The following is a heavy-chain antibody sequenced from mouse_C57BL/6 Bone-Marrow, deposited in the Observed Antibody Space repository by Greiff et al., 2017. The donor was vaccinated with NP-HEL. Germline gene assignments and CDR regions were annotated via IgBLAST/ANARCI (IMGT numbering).Heavy chain of an antibody. CDR3: ARRGDYDGVYFDY. V-gene: IGHV1-55*01. J-gene: IGHJ2*01. D-gene: IGHD2-4*01. CDR1: GYTFTSYW. CDR2: IYPGSGST. Sequence: QVQLQQSGAELVKPGASVKMSCKASGYTFTSYWITWVKQRPGQGLEWIGDIYPGSGSTNYNEKFKSKATLTVDTSSSTAYMQLSSLTSEDSAVYYCARRGDYDGVYFDYWGQGTTLTVSS.